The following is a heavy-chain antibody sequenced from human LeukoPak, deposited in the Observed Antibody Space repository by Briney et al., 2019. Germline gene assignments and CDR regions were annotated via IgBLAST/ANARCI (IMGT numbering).Heavy chain of an antibody. CDR1: GGSISSGHYY. V-gene: IGHV4-31*03. J-gene: IGHJ4*02. CDR3: ARDPGRYYDFWSGYYTY. Sequence: SQTLSLTCTVSGGSISSGHYYWSWIRQHPGKGLEWIGYIYYSGSTYYNPSLKSRVTISVDTSKNQFSLKLSSVTAADTAVYYCARDPGRYYDFWSGYYTYWGQGTLVTVSS. D-gene: IGHD3-3*01. CDR2: IYYSGST.